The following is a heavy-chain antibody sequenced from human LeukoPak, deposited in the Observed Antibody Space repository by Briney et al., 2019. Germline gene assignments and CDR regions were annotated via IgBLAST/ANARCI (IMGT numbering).Heavy chain of an antibody. D-gene: IGHD4-17*01. CDR3: ASLSSTVTTTPVDY. V-gene: IGHV4-31*03. CDR2: IYYSGST. Sequence: PSQTLSLTCTVSGGSISSGGYYWSWIRQHPGKGLEWIGYIYYSGSTYYNPSLKSRVTISVDTSKNQFSLKLSSVTAADTAVYYCASLSSTVTTTPVDYWGQGTLVTVSS. J-gene: IGHJ4*02. CDR1: GGSISSGGYY.